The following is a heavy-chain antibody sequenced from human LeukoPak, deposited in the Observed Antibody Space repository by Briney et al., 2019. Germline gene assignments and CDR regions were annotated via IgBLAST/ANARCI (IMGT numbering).Heavy chain of an antibody. CDR2: IAYDGNSK. V-gene: IGHV3-30-3*01. J-gene: IGHJ6*02. CDR1: GFTFSSYA. CDR3: SRGHCSGGSCYSVYYYYYGMDV. D-gene: IGHD2-15*01. Sequence: GGSLRLSCAASGFTFSSYAMHWVRQAPGKGLEWVAVIAYDGNSKYYADSVQGRFTISRDNSKNTLDLQMIRLRGEDTAVYYCSRGHCSGGSCYSVYYYYYGMDVWGQGTTVTVSS.